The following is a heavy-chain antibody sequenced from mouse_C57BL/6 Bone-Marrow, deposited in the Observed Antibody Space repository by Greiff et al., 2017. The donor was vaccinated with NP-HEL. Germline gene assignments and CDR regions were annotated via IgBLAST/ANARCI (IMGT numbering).Heavy chain of an antibody. Sequence: VQLKESGPALVKPGASVQISCKASGYSFTDYNMNWVKQSNGKSLEWIGVINPNYGTTRYNQKFKGKATLTVDQSSSTAYMQLNSLTSDDSAVYYCARRRTVLDFDVWGTGTTVTVSS. CDR1: GYSFTDYN. CDR3: ARRRTVLDFDV. D-gene: IGHD1-1*01. V-gene: IGHV1-39*01. J-gene: IGHJ1*03. CDR2: INPNYGTT.